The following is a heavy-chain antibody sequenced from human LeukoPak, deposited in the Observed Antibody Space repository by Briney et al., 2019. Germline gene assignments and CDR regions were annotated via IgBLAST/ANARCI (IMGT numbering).Heavy chain of an antibody. CDR2: MHQDGTEK. V-gene: IGHV3-7*01. CDR1: GFTFSTHW. D-gene: IGHD6-13*01. J-gene: IGHJ2*01. CDR3: ARGWAHLDV. Sequence: GRSLRLSCAASGFTFSTHWMTWVRQAPGKGLEWVANMHQDGTEKYYVDSVKGRFTISRDNAKNSLYLQMNTLRAEDTAVYYCARGWAHLDVWGRGTLVTVSS.